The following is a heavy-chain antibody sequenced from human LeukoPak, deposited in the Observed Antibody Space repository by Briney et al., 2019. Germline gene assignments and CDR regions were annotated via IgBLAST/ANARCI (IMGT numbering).Heavy chain of an antibody. V-gene: IGHV3-23*01. CDR3: AKVETAAAATLRGFDY. CDR1: GFTFSSYA. Sequence: PGGSLRLSCAASGFTFSSYAMSWVRQAPGKGLEWVSAISGSGGSTYYADSVKGRFTISRDNSKNTLYLQMNSLRAGDTAVYYCAKVETAAAATLRGFDYWGQGTLVTVSS. CDR2: ISGSGGST. J-gene: IGHJ4*02. D-gene: IGHD6-13*01.